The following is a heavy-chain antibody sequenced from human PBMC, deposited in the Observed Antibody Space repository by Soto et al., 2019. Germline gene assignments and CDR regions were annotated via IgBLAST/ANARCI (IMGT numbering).Heavy chain of an antibody. CDR1: GYTFTSYA. CDR2: INAGNGNT. CDR3: ARVSMVRARYYYMDV. J-gene: IGHJ6*03. V-gene: IGHV1-3*01. Sequence: ASVKVSCKASGYTFTSYAMHWVRQAPGQRLEWMGWINAGNGNTKYSQKFQGRVTITRDTSASTAYMELSSLGSEDTAVYYCARVSMVRARYYYMDVWGKGTTVTVSS. D-gene: IGHD3-10*01.